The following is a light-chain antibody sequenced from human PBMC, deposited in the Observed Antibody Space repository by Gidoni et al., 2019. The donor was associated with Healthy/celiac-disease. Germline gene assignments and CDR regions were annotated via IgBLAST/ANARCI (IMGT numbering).Light chain of an antibody. Sequence: QSVLTPPPSASGTPGQRITISCSGSSSNIGSNYVYWYQQLPGTAPKLLIYRNNQRPSGVPDRFSGSKSGTSASLASSGLRSEDEADYYCAAWDDSLSGQVFGGGTKLTVL. J-gene: IGLJ3*02. CDR1: SSNIGSNY. V-gene: IGLV1-47*01. CDR3: AAWDDSLSGQV. CDR2: RNN.